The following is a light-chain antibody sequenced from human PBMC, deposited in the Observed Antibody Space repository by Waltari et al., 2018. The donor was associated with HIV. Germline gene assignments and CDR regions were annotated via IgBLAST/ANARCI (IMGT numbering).Light chain of an antibody. J-gene: IGKJ1*01. CDR3: MQSTHWPWT. CDR2: NIS. V-gene: IGKV2-30*01. Sequence: EVVLTQSPLSLPVALGQPASISCRSSQGLVSSDGNTYLTWLQEGPGQSPRRLIYNISNRDSGVPDTFSGSGTATDFTLTISRVEAEDVGVYYCMQSTHWPWTFGQGTRVKI. CDR1: QGLVSSDGNTY.